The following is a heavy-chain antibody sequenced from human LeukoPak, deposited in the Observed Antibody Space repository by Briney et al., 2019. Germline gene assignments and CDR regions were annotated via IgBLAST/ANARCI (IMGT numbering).Heavy chain of an antibody. CDR1: GGSIISYY. Sequence: SETLSLSCTVSGGSIISYYWSWIRQPPGKGLEWIGYIYYSGSTNYNPSLKSRVTISVDTSKNQFSLKLSSVTAADTAVYYCARDLVVPAARAVSFSDYYMDVWGKGTTATVSS. CDR3: ARDLVVPAARAVSFSDYYMDV. D-gene: IGHD2-2*01. CDR2: IYYSGST. V-gene: IGHV4-59*01. J-gene: IGHJ6*03.